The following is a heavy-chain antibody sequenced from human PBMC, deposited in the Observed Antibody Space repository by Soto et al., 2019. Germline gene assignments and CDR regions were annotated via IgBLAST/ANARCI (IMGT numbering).Heavy chain of an antibody. CDR3: ARGDRGGSGSPASYYYSGLDV. J-gene: IGHJ6*02. CDR1: GFTFSSYA. V-gene: IGHV3-23*01. Sequence: LSCAASGFTFSSYAMSWVRQAPGKGLEWVSSVSAGGDMTYYSDSVKGRFTISRDNSNNALFLQMNSLRIEDTALYYCARGDRGGSGSPASYYYSGLDVWGQGTTVTVSS. CDR2: VSAGGDMT. D-gene: IGHD3-10*01.